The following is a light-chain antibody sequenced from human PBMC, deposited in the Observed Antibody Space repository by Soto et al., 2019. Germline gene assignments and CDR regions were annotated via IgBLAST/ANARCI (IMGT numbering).Light chain of an antibody. Sequence: QSALTQPPSASGSPGQSVTISCTGTTSDVGGYNYVSWYQQHPGKAPKLLVYDVDKRPLGVPDRFSGSKSGNTASLTVSGLQAEDEADYYCSSYVGSNFHVLFGGVTKLTVL. J-gene: IGLJ2*01. V-gene: IGLV2-8*01. CDR1: TSDVGGYNY. CDR2: DVD. CDR3: SSYVGSNFHVL.